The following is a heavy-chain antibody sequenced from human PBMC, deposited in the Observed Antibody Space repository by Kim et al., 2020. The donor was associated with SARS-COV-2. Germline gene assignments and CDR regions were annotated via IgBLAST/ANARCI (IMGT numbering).Heavy chain of an antibody. CDR2: ISSSSSTI. Sequence: GGSLRLSCAASGFTFSSYSMNWVRQAPGKGLEWVSYISSSSSTIYYADSVKGRFTISRDNAKNSLYLQMNSLRAEDTAVYYCANQEDRYCSSTSCYEYYYYGMDVWGQGTTVTVSS. D-gene: IGHD2-2*01. CDR3: ANQEDRYCSSTSCYEYYYYGMDV. CDR1: GFTFSSYS. J-gene: IGHJ6*02. V-gene: IGHV3-48*04.